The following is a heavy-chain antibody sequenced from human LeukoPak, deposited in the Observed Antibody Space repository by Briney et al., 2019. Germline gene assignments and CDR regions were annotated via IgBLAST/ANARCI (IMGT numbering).Heavy chain of an antibody. V-gene: IGHV3-48*01. CDR3: ARDHNYEYWSAQSAGDGMDV. CDR2: IISSSSVI. D-gene: IGHD3-3*01. CDR1: GFTFSSHS. J-gene: IGHJ6*02. Sequence: GGSLRLSCAASGFTFSSHSMNWVRQAPGKGLEWLSYIISSSSVIYYADSVKGRFTISRDNAKNSLYLQMNNVRAEDTAVYYCARDHNYEYWSAQSAGDGMDVWGQGTTVTVSS.